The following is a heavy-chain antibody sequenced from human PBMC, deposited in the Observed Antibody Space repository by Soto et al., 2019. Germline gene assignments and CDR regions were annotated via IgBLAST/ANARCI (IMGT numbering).Heavy chain of an antibody. J-gene: IGHJ5*02. CDR1: GFTFSIYA. CDR2: ISGSGGST. Sequence: EVQLLESGGGLVQPGGSLRLSCAASGFTFSIYAMSWVRQAPGKGLEWVSAISGSGGSTYYADSVKGRFTISRDNSKNTLYLQMNSLSAEDTAVYYCTKDVEYRTTGWFDPWGPGTLVTVSS. V-gene: IGHV3-23*01. D-gene: IGHD6-6*01. CDR3: TKDVEYRTTGWFDP.